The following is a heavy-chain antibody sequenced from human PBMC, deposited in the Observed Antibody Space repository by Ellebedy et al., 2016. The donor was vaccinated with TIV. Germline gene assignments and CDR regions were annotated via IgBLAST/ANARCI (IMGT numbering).Heavy chain of an antibody. Sequence: GESLKISCAASGFTFTDYAMNWVRQAPGKGLEWVSSISTSSSHIFQADSVKGRFTISRDNAKNTLYLQMNSLRAEDTAVYYCAATKPHRAAAGWFDPWGQGTLVAVST. CDR1: GFTFTDYA. CDR2: ISTSSSHI. J-gene: IGHJ5*02. D-gene: IGHD6-13*01. CDR3: AATKPHRAAAGWFDP. V-gene: IGHV3-21*01.